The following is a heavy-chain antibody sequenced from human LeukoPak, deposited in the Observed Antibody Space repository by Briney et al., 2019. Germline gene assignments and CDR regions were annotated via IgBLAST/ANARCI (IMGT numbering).Heavy chain of an antibody. CDR3: ARHILGYCSSTSCYSNWFDP. CDR1: GFTFSRYS. J-gene: IGHJ5*02. Sequence: GGSLRLSCAASGFTFSRYSMNWVRQAPGKGLEWVSSISISSSYIYYADSVKGRFTMSRDNAKNSLYLQVNSLRAEDTAVYYCARHILGYCSSTSCYSNWFDPWGQGTLVTVSS. V-gene: IGHV3-21*01. D-gene: IGHD2-2*02. CDR2: ISISSSYI.